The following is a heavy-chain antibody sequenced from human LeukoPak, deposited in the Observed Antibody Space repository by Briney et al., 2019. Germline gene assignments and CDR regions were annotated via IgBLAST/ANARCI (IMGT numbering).Heavy chain of an antibody. CDR1: GGSISSHY. D-gene: IGHD6-6*01. CDR2: IYYSGST. CDR3: ARAGIAARPFWFDP. Sequence: SETLSLTCTVSGGSISSHYWSWIRQPPGKGLEWIGYIYYSGSTNYNPSLKSRVTISVDTSKTQFSLKLSSVTAADTAVYYCARAGIAARPFWFDPWGQGTLVTVSS. J-gene: IGHJ5*02. V-gene: IGHV4-59*11.